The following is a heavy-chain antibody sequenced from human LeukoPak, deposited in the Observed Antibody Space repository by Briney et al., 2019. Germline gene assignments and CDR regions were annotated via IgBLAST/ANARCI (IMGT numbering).Heavy chain of an antibody. CDR1: GGSISSYY. CDR3: ARSVEGYCSGDNCYYYYYYMDV. J-gene: IGHJ6*03. D-gene: IGHD2-15*01. Sequence: SETLSLTCTVSGGSISSYYWSWIRQPPGKGLEWIGYIYYSGSTNYNPSLKSRVTISVDTAKNQFSLKLRSVTAADTAVYYCARSVEGYCSGDNCYYYYYYMDVWGKGTTVTVSS. V-gene: IGHV4-59*01. CDR2: IYYSGST.